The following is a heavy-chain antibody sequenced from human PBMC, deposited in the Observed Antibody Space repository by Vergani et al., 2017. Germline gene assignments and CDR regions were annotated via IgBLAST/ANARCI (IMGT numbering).Heavy chain of an antibody. J-gene: IGHJ3*02. CDR3: ASQGGSYGGGQVTALHDAFDI. V-gene: IGHV3-23*01. CDR2: ISGSGGST. Sequence: EVQLLESGGGLVQPGGSLRLSCAASGFTFSSYAMSWVRQAPGKGLEWVSAISGSGGSTYYADSVKGRFTISRDNSKNTLYLQMNSLRAEDTAVYYCASQGGSYGGGQVTALHDAFDIWGQGTMVTVSS. D-gene: IGHD4-23*01. CDR1: GFTFSSYA.